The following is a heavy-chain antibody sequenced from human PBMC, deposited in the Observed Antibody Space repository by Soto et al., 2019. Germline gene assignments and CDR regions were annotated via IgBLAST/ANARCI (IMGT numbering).Heavy chain of an antibody. CDR3: ARASLWFGESP. CDR1: GGSISSGDYY. CDR2: IYYSGST. V-gene: IGHV4-30-4*01. Sequence: PSETLSLTCTVSGGSISSGDYYWSWIRQPPGKGLEWIGYIYYSGSTYYNPSLKSRVTISVDTSKNQFSLKLSSVTAADTAVYYCARASLWFGESPWGQGXLVTVYS. D-gene: IGHD3-10*01. J-gene: IGHJ4*02.